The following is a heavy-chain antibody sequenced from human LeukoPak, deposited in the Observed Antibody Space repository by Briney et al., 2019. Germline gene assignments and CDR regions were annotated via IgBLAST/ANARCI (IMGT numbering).Heavy chain of an antibody. Sequence: GGSLRLSCADSGFTFSSYAMRWVRQAPGKGVENVSAISSYWGITYYANPVKRRFTISRHNSKNTLYLQMASLRAEDMPVYYCARGYDFWSGYWSHSDYWGQGTLVTVSS. D-gene: IGHD3-3*01. V-gene: IGHV3-64*01. CDR2: ISSYWGIT. CDR1: GFTFSSYA. J-gene: IGHJ4*02. CDR3: ARGYDFWSGYWSHSDY.